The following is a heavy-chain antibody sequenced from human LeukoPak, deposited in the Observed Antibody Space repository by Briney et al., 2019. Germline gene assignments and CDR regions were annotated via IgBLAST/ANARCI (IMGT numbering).Heavy chain of an antibody. J-gene: IGHJ6*02. CDR2: INPNSGGT. CDR3: ARDGNMQDIVVVVAAPDYYYYGMDV. Sequence: ASVKVSCKASGYTFTGYYMHWVRQAPGQGLEWKGWINPNSGGTNYAQKFQGRVTMTRDTSISTAYMEPSRLRSDDTAVYYCARDGNMQDIVVVVAAPDYYYYGMDVWGQGTTVTVSS. V-gene: IGHV1-2*02. D-gene: IGHD2-15*01. CDR1: GYTFTGYY.